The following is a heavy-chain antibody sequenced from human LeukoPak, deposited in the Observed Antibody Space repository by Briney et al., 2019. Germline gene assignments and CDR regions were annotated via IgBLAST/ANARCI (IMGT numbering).Heavy chain of an antibody. CDR1: GGTFSSYA. Sequence: SVKVSCKASGGTFSSYAISWVRQAPGQGLEWMGGIIPIFGTANYAQKFQGRVTITADESTSTAYMELSSLSSEDTAVYYCAMPQPVGAEKFSFDIWGQGTMVTVSS. CDR2: IIPIFGTA. CDR3: AMPQPVGAEKFSFDI. J-gene: IGHJ3*02. V-gene: IGHV1-69*13. D-gene: IGHD3-3*01.